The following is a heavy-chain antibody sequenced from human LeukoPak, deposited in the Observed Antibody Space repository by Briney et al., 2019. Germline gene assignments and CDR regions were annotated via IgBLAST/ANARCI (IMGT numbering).Heavy chain of an antibody. D-gene: IGHD2-8*01. V-gene: IGHV4-34*01. J-gene: IGHJ6*03. CDR1: GGSSSGYY. CDR2: INHSGST. Sequence: SETLSLTCAVYGGSSSGYYWSWIRQPPGKGLEWIGEINHSGSTNYNPSLKSRVTISVDTSKNQFSLKLSSVTAADTAVYYCASVLRYYYYYMDVWGKGTTVTVSS. CDR3: ASVLRYYYYYMDV.